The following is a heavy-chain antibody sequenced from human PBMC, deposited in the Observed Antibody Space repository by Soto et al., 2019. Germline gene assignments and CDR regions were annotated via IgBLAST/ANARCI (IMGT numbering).Heavy chain of an antibody. CDR1: GFTFSSYA. Sequence: QVQLVESGGGVVQLGRSLRLSCAASGFTFSSYAMHWVRQAPGKGLEWVAVISYDGSNKYYADSVKGRFTISRDNSKNTLYLQMNSLRAEDTAVYYCARPTLAAAGTVTWFDPWGQGTLVTVSS. V-gene: IGHV3-30-3*01. CDR2: ISYDGSNK. D-gene: IGHD6-13*01. CDR3: ARPTLAAAGTVTWFDP. J-gene: IGHJ5*02.